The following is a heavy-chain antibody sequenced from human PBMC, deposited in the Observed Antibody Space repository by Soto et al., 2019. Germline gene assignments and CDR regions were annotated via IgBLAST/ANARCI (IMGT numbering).Heavy chain of an antibody. J-gene: IGHJ4*02. D-gene: IGHD3-3*01. CDR3: ARLGGYYQAFDN. CDR1: GGSIRNNY. Sequence: PSETLSLTCTVSGGSIRNNYWSWIRQPPGKGLEWVGYIYYTGTSKYNPSLKSRVTISVDSSKNQFSLKLDSVTAADTAVYYCARLGGYYQAFDNWGQGTPVTVSS. V-gene: IGHV4-59*08. CDR2: IYYTGTS.